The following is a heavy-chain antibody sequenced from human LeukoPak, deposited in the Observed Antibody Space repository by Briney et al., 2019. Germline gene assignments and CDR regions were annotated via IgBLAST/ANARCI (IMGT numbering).Heavy chain of an antibody. CDR1: GFTFSRAW. D-gene: IGHD5-18*01. CDR2: IKEDGSED. J-gene: IGHJ4*02. CDR3: ARDADGYED. Sequence: GGPLRLSCAASGFTFSRAWMSWLRQAPGKGLEWVANIKEDGSEDYYADSVKGRFAISKDNAKNSLYLQMNSLRAEDTAMYYCARDADGYEDWGQGTLVTVSS. V-gene: IGHV3-7*01.